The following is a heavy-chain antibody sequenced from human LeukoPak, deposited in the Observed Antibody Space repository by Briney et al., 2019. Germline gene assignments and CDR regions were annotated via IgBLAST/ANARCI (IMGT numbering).Heavy chain of an antibody. CDR1: GGTFSSYA. CDR2: IIPIFGTA. V-gene: IGHV1-69*05. CDR3: ARSNYYDSSGYYSFDY. D-gene: IGHD3-22*01. Sequence: GASVKVSCKAYGGTFSSYAISWVRQAPGQGLEWMGGIIPIFGTANYAQKFQGRVTITTDESTSTAYMELSSLRSEDTAVYYCARSNYYDSSGYYSFDYWGQGTLVTVSS. J-gene: IGHJ4*02.